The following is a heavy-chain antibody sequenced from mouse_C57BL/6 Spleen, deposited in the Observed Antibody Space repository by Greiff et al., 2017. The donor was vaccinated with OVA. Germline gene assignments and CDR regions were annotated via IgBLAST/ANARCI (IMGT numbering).Heavy chain of an antibody. V-gene: IGHV1-9*01. CDR2: ILPGSGST. D-gene: IGHD2-4*01. CDR1: GYTSTGYW. CDR3: AGYDYDAGYAMDY. J-gene: IGHJ4*01. Sequence: VQLQQSGAELMKPGASVKLSCKATGYTSTGYWIEWVKQRPGHGLEWIGEILPGSGSTNYNEKFKGKATFTADTSSNTAYLQLGSLTTEDSAIYYGAGYDYDAGYAMDYWGQGTSVTVSS.